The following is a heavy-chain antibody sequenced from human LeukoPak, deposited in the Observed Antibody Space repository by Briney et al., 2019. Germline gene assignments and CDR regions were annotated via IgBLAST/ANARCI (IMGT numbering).Heavy chain of an antibody. CDR3: ARGYGEDYDILTGNWFDP. D-gene: IGHD3-9*01. CDR2: INHSGST. CDR1: GGSFSGYY. V-gene: IGHV4-34*01. J-gene: IGHJ5*02. Sequence: SETLSLTCAVYGGSFSGYYWSWIRQPPGKGLEWIGEINHSGSTSYNPSLKSRVTISVDTSKNQFSLKLSSVTAADTAVYYCARGYGEDYDILTGNWFDPWGQGTLVTVSS.